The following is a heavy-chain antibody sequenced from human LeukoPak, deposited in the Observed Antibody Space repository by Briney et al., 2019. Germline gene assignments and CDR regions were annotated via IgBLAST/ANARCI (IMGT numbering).Heavy chain of an antibody. CDR3: TTDGQQLEGFDY. Sequence: PGGSLRLSCAASGFTVSSNYMSWVRQAPGKGLEWVSAIYTGGNTYYAGSVKGRFTISRDDSKNTLYLQMNSLKTEDTAVYYCTTDGQQLEGFDYWGQGTLVTVSS. D-gene: IGHD1-1*01. J-gene: IGHJ4*02. CDR1: GFTVSSNY. V-gene: IGHV3-66*01. CDR2: IYTGGNT.